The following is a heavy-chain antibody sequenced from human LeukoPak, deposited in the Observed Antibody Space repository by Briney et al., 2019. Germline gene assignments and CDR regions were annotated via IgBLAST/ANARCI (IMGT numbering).Heavy chain of an antibody. J-gene: IGHJ2*01. CDR1: GGSISSGSYY. D-gene: IGHD1-26*01. Sequence: SETLSLTCTVSGGSISSGSYYWSWIRQPAGKGLEWIGRIYTSGSTNYNPSLKSRVTVSVDTSKNQFSLKLSSVTDADTAVYYCARDPYSGSYSNFDLWGRGTLVTVSS. CDR2: IYTSGST. CDR3: ARDPYSGSYSNFDL. V-gene: IGHV4-61*02.